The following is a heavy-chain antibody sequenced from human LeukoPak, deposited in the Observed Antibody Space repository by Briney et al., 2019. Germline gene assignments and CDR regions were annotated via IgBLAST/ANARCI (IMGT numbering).Heavy chain of an antibody. CDR1: GGSISSYY. CDR2: IYYSGST. D-gene: IGHD3-22*01. Sequence: SETLSLTCTVSGGSISSYYWSWIRQPPGKGLEWIGYIYYSGSTNYNPSLKSRVTISVDTSKNQLSLKLSSVTAADTAVYYCARDPRKTYYYDSSGYYGGGYFDYWGQGTLVTVSS. V-gene: IGHV4-59*12. J-gene: IGHJ4*02. CDR3: ARDPRKTYYYDSSGYYGGGYFDY.